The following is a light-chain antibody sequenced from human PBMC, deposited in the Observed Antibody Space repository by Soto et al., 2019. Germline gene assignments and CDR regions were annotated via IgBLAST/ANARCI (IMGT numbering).Light chain of an antibody. CDR3: QSYDSSLSGWL. CDR1: SSNIGAGCD. Sequence: QPVLTQPPSVSGAPGQRVTISCTGSSSNIGAGCDVHWYQQLPGTAPKLLVHGNTDRPSGVPDRFSGSKSGTSASLAITGLQAEDEADYYCQSYDSSLSGWLFGGGTKLTVL. J-gene: IGLJ2*01. CDR2: GNT. V-gene: IGLV1-40*01.